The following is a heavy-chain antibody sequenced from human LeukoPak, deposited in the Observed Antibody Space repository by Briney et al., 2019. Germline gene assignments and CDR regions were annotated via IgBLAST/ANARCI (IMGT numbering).Heavy chain of an antibody. CDR2: ISGRSSYT. CDR3: AKDPYYYDTSGYNGDY. CDR1: GFTFSDYY. V-gene: IGHV3-11*06. D-gene: IGHD3-22*01. Sequence: PGGSLRLSCVASGFTFSDYYMSWIRQAPVKGLEWVSYISGRSSYTNYADSVKGRFTISRDNAKNSLYLQMNSLRAEDTAVYYCAKDPYYYDTSGYNGDYWGQGTLVTVSS. J-gene: IGHJ4*02.